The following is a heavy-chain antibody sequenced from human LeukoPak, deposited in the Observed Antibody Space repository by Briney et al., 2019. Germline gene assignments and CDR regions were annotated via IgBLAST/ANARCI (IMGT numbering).Heavy chain of an antibody. Sequence: GGSLRLSCAASGFTFSSYSMNWVRQAPGKGLEWVSYISSSSTIYYADSVKGRFTISRDNSKNTLYLQMNSLRAEDTAVYYCAKHAGDQAFDIWGQGTMVTVSS. D-gene: IGHD7-27*01. CDR2: ISSSSTI. J-gene: IGHJ3*02. CDR3: AKHAGDQAFDI. CDR1: GFTFSSYS. V-gene: IGHV3-48*01.